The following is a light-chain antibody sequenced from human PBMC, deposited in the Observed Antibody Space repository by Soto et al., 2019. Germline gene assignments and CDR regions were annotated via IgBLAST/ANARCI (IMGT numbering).Light chain of an antibody. CDR2: DSS. V-gene: IGKV3-11*01. Sequence: EIVLTQSPATLSLSPGERVTLSCRASQSVSSYLAWYQQRPGQAPRLLIYDSSNRATGVPARFSGSGSGTEFTLIISSLEPEDSALYYCQQRSSWPPAITLGQGTRLEIK. J-gene: IGKJ5*01. CDR3: QQRSSWPPAIT. CDR1: QSVSSY.